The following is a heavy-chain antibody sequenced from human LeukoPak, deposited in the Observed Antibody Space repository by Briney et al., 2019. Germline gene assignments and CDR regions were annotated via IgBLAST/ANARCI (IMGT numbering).Heavy chain of an antibody. CDR2: ISYDGSNK. CDR1: GFTFSSYA. Sequence: GGSLRLSCAASGFTFSSYAMHWVRQAPGKGLEWVAVISYDGSNKYYAGSVKGRFTISRDNSKNTLYLQMNSLRAEDTAVYYCARDAVLRFLELEYYFDYWGQGTLVTVSS. J-gene: IGHJ4*02. CDR3: ARDAVLRFLELEYYFDY. V-gene: IGHV3-30-3*01. D-gene: IGHD3-3*01.